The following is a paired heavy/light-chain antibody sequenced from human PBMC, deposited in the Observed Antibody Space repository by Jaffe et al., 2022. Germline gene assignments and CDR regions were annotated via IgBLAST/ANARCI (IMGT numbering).Heavy chain of an antibody. CDR2: IYPGDSDT. CDR1: GYSFTSYW. CDR3: VRLTEIDIVGATGAFDI. J-gene: IGHJ3*02. V-gene: IGHV5-51*03. Sequence: EVQLVQSGAEVKKPGESLKISCKGSGYSFTSYWIGWVRQMPGKGLEWMGIIYPGDSDTRYSPSFQGQVTISADKSISTAYLQWSSLKASDTAMYYCVRLTEIDIVGATGAFDIWGQGTMVTVSS. D-gene: IGHD1-26*01.
Light chain of an antibody. V-gene: IGKV3-11*01. CDR1: QSVSSY. CDR2: DAS. J-gene: IGKJ5*01. Sequence: EIVLTQSPATLSLSPGERATLSCRASQSVSSYLAWYQQKPGQAPRLLIYDASNRATGIPARFSGSGSGTDFTLTISSLEPEDFAVYYCQQRSNWPSTFGQGTRLEIK. CDR3: QQRSNWPST.